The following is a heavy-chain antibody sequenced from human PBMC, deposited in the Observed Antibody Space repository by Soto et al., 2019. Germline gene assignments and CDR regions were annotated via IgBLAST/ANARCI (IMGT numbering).Heavy chain of an antibody. Sequence: SETLSLACTVSGGSISNYYWSWIRQPPGKGLEWIGYIYYSGTTNYNPSLKSRITMSVDTSKNQFSLKLSSVTAADTAVYYCARHVMGHLLNFAYWGQGTLVTVSS. CDR3: ARHVMGHLLNFAY. D-gene: IGHD2-21*01. CDR1: GGSISNYY. CDR2: IYYSGTT. V-gene: IGHV4-59*08. J-gene: IGHJ4*02.